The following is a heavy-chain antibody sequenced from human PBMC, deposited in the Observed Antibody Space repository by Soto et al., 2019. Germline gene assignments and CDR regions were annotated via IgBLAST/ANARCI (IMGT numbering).Heavy chain of an antibody. V-gene: IGHV3-23*01. Sequence: EVQLLESGGGLVQPGGSLRLSCAASGFTFSSYALSWVRQAPGKGLEWVSALSGTGDSADYANSVKGRFTISRDESKTTLYLVMSSLRVEDTAIYYCARDNGHYGSGSFAHWGQGTLVTVSS. CDR1: GFTFSSYA. J-gene: IGHJ4*02. CDR2: LSGTGDSA. D-gene: IGHD3-10*01. CDR3: ARDNGHYGSGSFAH.